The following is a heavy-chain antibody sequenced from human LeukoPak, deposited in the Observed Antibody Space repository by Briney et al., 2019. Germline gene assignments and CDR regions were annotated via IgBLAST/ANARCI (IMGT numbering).Heavy chain of an antibody. J-gene: IGHJ4*02. CDR2: VYATGGTT. CDR3: ATEAPRSYYFDY. CDR1: EDTFTYYH. Sequence: ASVKVSCKASEDTFTYYHIHWVRQAPGQGVEWMGAVYATGGTTINTQNFQGRVTMTRDTSTGTSYMELSSLRFEDTAMYYCATEAPRSYYFDYWGQGILVTVSS. V-gene: IGHV1-46*01.